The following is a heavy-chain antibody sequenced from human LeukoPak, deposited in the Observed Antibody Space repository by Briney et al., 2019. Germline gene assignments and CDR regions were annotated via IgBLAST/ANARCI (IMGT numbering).Heavy chain of an antibody. CDR1: GGSISSYY. D-gene: IGHD6-13*01. Sequence: SETLSLTCTVSGGSISSYYWSWIRQPPGKGLEWIGYIYYSGSTNYNPSLKSRVTISVDTSKNQCSLKLSSVTAADTAVYYCARGAAAAAWFDPWGQGTLVTVSS. CDR3: ARGAAAAAWFDP. V-gene: IGHV4-59*01. J-gene: IGHJ5*02. CDR2: IYYSGST.